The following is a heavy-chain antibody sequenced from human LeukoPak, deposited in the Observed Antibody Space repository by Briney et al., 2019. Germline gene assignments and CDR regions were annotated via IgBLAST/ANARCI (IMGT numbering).Heavy chain of an antibody. CDR2: IYSGGST. Sequence: GGALRLSCAASGCIVSHNYMSWVRQAPGKGLEAVSLIYSGGSTYYADSVKGLFTISRDNSKNTLYLQMNNLRVEDAAVYYCARPHCGGGSCYLDYWGQGTLVTVSS. CDR1: GCIVSHNY. J-gene: IGHJ4*02. V-gene: IGHV3-53*01. CDR3: ARPHCGGGSCYLDY. D-gene: IGHD2-15*01.